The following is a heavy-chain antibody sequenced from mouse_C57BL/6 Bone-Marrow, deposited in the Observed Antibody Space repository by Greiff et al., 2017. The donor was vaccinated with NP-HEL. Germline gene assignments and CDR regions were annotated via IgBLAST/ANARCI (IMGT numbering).Heavy chain of an antibody. CDR2: IYPRSGNT. J-gene: IGHJ2*01. CDR3: ARSLITTVPHFDY. Sequence: VQLQQSGAELARPVASVKLSCKASGYTFTSYGISWVKQRTGQGLEWIGEIYPRSGNTYYNEKFKGKATLTADKSSSTAYMELRSLTSEDSAVYFCARSLITTVPHFDYWGQGTTLTVSS. V-gene: IGHV1-81*01. D-gene: IGHD1-1*01. CDR1: GYTFTSYG.